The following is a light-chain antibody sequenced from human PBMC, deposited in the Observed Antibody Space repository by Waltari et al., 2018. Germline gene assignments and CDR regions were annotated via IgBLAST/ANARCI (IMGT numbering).Light chain of an antibody. CDR3: QAWDSSRGYV. J-gene: IGLJ1*01. V-gene: IGLV3-1*01. CDR2: QDS. Sequence: SYEVTQPPSVSVSPGQTASITCSGANLDNKYVYWYQQKAGQAPALVLYQDSKRPSGIPELFSGSNSGNTATLTISGTQALDEADYYCQAWDSSRGYVFGTGTKVIVL. CDR1: NLDNKY.